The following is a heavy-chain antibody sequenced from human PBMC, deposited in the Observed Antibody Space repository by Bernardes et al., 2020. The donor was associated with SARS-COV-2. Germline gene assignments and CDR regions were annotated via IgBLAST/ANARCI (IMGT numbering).Heavy chain of an antibody. CDR3: ARDVPHGDGYNL. J-gene: IGHJ5*02. CDR1: GFTFSSYG. V-gene: IGHV3-33*01. Sequence: GGSLRLSCAASGFTFSSYGMHWVRQAPGKGLEWVAVIWYDGSNKYYADSVKGRFTISRDNSKNTLYLQMNSLRAEDTAVYYCARDVPHGDGYNLWGQGILVTVSS. D-gene: IGHD5-12*01. CDR2: IWYDGSNK.